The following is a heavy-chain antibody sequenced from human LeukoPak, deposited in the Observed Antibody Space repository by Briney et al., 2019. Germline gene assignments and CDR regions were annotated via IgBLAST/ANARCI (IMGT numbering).Heavy chain of an antibody. CDR3: ARPGVGSGRYGAFDI. V-gene: IGHV1-46*01. Sequence: ASVKVSCKASGYTFTSYYMHWVRQAPGQGLEWMGIINPSGGSTSYAQKFQGRVTMTRDTSKNQFSLKLRSVTAADTAVYYCARPGVGSGRYGAFDIWGQGTLVIVSS. J-gene: IGHJ3*02. CDR2: INPSGGST. CDR1: GYTFTSYY. D-gene: IGHD5-18*01.